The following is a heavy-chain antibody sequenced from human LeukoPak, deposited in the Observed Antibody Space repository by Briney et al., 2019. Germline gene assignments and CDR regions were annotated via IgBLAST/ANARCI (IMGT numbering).Heavy chain of an antibody. CDR3: ARGYCRGGTCYYYGLDV. CDR2: IYPGDSDT. Sequence: GESLKISCKGSGNSFSKYWIGWVRQMPGKGLEWMGIIYPGDSDTRYSPSFQGQVTISADKSISTAYLQWSSLKASDTAMYYCARGYCRGGTCYYYGLDVWGQGTTVIVSS. J-gene: IGHJ6*02. V-gene: IGHV5-51*01. D-gene: IGHD2-15*01. CDR1: GNSFSKYW.